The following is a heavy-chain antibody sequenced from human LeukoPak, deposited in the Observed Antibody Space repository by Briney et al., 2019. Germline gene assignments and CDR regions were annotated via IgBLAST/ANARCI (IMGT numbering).Heavy chain of an antibody. V-gene: IGHV3-9*01. J-gene: IGHJ6*02. CDR2: ISWNSGSK. CDR1: GFTFDDYA. Sequence: PGGSLRLSCATSGFTFDDYAMHWVRQAPGRGLEWVSGISWNSGSKVYADSVKGRFTISRDNAKNSLYLQMNSLRAEDTALYYCAKDRNVDTAMVSYGMDVWGQGTTVTVS. D-gene: IGHD5-18*01. CDR3: AKDRNVDTAMVSYGMDV.